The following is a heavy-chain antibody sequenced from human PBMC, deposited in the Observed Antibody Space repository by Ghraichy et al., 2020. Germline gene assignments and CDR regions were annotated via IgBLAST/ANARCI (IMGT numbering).Heavy chain of an antibody. V-gene: IGHV3-15*07. J-gene: IGHJ6*02. Sequence: GGSLRLSCAASGLMFSEIWVTWVRQAPGKGLEWVGRIKTKSEAGTRDYAEFVKGRFTLSRDDSKNTVYLQMNSLKIEETGVYFCTADRIQTPRPFDGEAVGPLSGLSAWRQATTVTVSS. CDR3: TADRIQTPRPFDGEAVGPLSGLSA. D-gene: IGHD5-18*01. CDR1: GLMFSEIW. CDR2: IKTKSEAGTR.